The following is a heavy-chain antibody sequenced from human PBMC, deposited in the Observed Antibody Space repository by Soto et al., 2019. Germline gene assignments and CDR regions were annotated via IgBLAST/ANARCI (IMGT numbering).Heavy chain of an antibody. J-gene: IGHJ4*02. CDR2: ISSSSSYI. V-gene: IGHV3-21*01. Sequence: PGGSLRLSCAASGFTFSSYSMNWVRQAPGKGLEWVSYISSSSSYIYYAAPVKGRFTISRDNAKNSLYLQMYNLSAEDTAVYYCTAGFCRSTSCFRAPYIPSIYWGQGTRVTV. CDR1: GFTFSSYS. D-gene: IGHD2-2*03. CDR3: TAGFCRSTSCFRAPYIPSIY.